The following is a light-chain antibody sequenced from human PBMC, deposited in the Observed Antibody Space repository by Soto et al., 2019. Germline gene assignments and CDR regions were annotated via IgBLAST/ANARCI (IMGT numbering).Light chain of an antibody. CDR3: SSFTSINTWV. CDR2: EVS. J-gene: IGLJ3*02. Sequence: QSALTQPASVSGSPGQSITISCTGTSSDVGGYNYVSWYQQHPGKAPKLMIYEVSNRPSGVSNRFSGSKSGNPASLTISGLQAEDEDDYYCSSFTSINTWVFGGGTKLTVL. V-gene: IGLV2-14*01. CDR1: SSDVGGYNY.